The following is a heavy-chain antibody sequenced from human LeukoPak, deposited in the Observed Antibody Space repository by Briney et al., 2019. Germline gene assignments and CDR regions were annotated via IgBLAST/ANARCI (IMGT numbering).Heavy chain of an antibody. CDR3: ARGMITFGGVIPSYYMDV. D-gene: IGHD3-16*02. CDR1: GGIFRRYA. V-gene: IGHV1-69*05. CDR2: IIPIFCTA. J-gene: IGHJ6*03. Sequence: ASVKVSCKASGGIFRRYAIRWVRQAPGQGLEWMGGIIPIFCTANYAQKFQGRVTITTDESTSTAYMELSSLRSEDTAVYYCARGMITFGGVIPSYYMDVWDKGTTVTVSS.